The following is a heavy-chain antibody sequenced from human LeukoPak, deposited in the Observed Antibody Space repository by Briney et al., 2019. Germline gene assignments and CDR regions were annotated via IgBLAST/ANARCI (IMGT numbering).Heavy chain of an antibody. J-gene: IGHJ3*02. CDR3: ARAEYSDAFDI. V-gene: IGHV4-30-2*01. D-gene: IGHD6-6*01. CDR1: GGSISSGGYS. CDR2: IYHSGST. Sequence: PSETLPLTCAVSGGSISSGGYSWSWIRQPPGKGLEWIGYIYHSGSTYYNPSLKSRVTISVDRSKNQFSLKLSSVTAADTAVYYCARAEYSDAFDIWGQGTMVTVSS.